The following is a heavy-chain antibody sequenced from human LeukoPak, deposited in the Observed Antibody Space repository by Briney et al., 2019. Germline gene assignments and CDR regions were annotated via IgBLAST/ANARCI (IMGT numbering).Heavy chain of an antibody. CDR2: ISYDGSNK. J-gene: IGHJ4*02. D-gene: IGHD6-19*01. Sequence: LPGGSLRLSCAASGFTFSSYALHWVRRAPGKGLEWVVVISYDGSNKYYADSVKGRFTISRDNSKNTLYLQMNSLRAEDTAVYYCARDSSPHYSSGWYTADYWGQGTLVTVSS. CDR3: ARDSSPHYSSGWYTADY. V-gene: IGHV3-30*04. CDR1: GFTFSSYA.